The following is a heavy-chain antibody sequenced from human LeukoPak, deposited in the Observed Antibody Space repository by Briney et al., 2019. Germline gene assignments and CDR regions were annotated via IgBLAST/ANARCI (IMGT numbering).Heavy chain of an antibody. D-gene: IGHD2-2*01. CDR3: ARFSSGSRTSSCYLTY. V-gene: IGHV4-31*03. Sequence: SETLSLTCTVSGGSISSGGYYWSWIRQHPGKGLEWIGYIYYSGSTYYNPSLKSRVTISVDTSKNQFSLKLTSMTAADTAVYYCARFSSGSRTSSCYLTYWGQGTLVTVS. J-gene: IGHJ4*02. CDR2: IYYSGST. CDR1: GGSISSGGYY.